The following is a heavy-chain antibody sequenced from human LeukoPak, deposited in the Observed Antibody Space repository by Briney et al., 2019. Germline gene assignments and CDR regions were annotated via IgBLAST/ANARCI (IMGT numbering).Heavy chain of an antibody. CDR1: GGSISSYY. J-gene: IGHJ4*02. Sequence: SETLSLTCTVSGGSISSYYWSWIRQPPGEGLEWIGSIYYNGNTDYNPSLKSRVTISVDPSNNQFSLKLSSVTAADTAVYYCARHGTQWLRYPNFDYWGQGTLVTVSS. V-gene: IGHV4-59*08. CDR2: IYYNGNT. CDR3: ARHGTQWLRYPNFDY. D-gene: IGHD6-19*01.